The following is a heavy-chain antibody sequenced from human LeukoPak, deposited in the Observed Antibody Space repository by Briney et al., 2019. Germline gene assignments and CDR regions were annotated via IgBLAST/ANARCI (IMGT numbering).Heavy chain of an antibody. J-gene: IGHJ5*02. D-gene: IGHD6-19*01. CDR2: INPNSGGT. V-gene: IGHV1-2*02. CDR3: ARGSTRDSSGWYGPGKWFDP. Sequence: GASVKVSCKASGYTFTSYYMHWVRQAPGQGLEWMGWINPNSGGTNYAQKFQGRVTMTRDTSISTAYMELSRLRSDDTAVYYCARGSTRDSSGWYGPGKWFDPWGQGTLVTVSS. CDR1: GYTFTSYY.